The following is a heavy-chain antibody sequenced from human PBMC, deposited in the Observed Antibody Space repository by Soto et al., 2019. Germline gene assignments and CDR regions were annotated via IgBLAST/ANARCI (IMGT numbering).Heavy chain of an antibody. CDR1: GFTFENHA. CDR2: IWFDGSNK. V-gene: IGHV3-33*01. D-gene: IGHD6-13*01. Sequence: QVQLVESGGGVVQPGTSLRLSCAVSGFTFENHAMHWVRQAPGKGLERVAQIWFDGSNKYFSEPVKGRFTISRDNSQNMLYLQMTGLRADETGVYYCARYGQQLTPYGMDVWGQGTTVTVSS. J-gene: IGHJ6*02. CDR3: ARYGQQLTPYGMDV.